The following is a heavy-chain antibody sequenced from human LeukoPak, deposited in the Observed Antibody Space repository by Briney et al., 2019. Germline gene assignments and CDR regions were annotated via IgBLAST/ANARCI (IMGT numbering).Heavy chain of an antibody. J-gene: IGHJ5*02. CDR1: GGTFSIYA. D-gene: IGHD5-18*01. CDR3: ARELSGYSRNWFDP. CDR2: IIPIFVTA. Sequence: GSSVKVSCKASGGTFSIYAISWVRQAPGQGLEWIGGIIPIFVTANYAQKIQGRVTITTDESTSTAYMELSSLRSEDTAVYYCARELSGYSRNWFDPWGQGTLVTVSS. V-gene: IGHV1-69*05.